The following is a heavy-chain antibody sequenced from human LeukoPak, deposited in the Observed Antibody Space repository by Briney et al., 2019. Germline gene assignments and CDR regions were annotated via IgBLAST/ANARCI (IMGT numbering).Heavy chain of an antibody. CDR1: GGSISSYY. D-gene: IGHD2-21*02. CDR2: INHSGST. CDR3: ASATIPTRDCGGDCYSSFDY. V-gene: IGHV4-34*01. Sequence: PSETLSLTCTVSGGSISSYYWSWIRQPPGKGLEWIGEINHSGSTNYNPSLKSRVTISVDTSRNQFSLKLSSVTAADTAVYYCASATIPTRDCGGDCYSSFDYWGQGTLVTVSS. J-gene: IGHJ4*02.